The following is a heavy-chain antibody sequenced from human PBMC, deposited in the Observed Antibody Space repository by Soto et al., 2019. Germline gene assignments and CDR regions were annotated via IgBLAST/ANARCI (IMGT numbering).Heavy chain of an antibody. CDR2: IYYSGST. Sequence: SETLSLTCTFSVGSIISYYWSWIRQPPGKGLEWIGYIYYSGSTNYNPSLKSRVTISVDTSKNQFSLKLSSVTAADTAAYYCARDRSRMTTVRAFGAFDIWGQGTMVTVSS. CDR3: ARDRSRMTTVRAFGAFDI. D-gene: IGHD4-17*01. V-gene: IGHV4-59*01. CDR1: VGSIISYY. J-gene: IGHJ3*02.